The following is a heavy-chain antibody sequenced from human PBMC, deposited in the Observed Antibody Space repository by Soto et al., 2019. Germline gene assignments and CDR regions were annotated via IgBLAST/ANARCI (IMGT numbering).Heavy chain of an antibody. CDR3: ARDGDVNTGFGKDY. J-gene: IGHJ4*02. D-gene: IGHD3-16*01. CDR2: IWHDGGNK. CDR1: GFTLSSYG. Sequence: GGSLRLSCAASGFTLSSYGMHWVRQAPGKGLEWVAFIWHDGGNKFYAESVKGRFTISRDNSKNTLYLQMTSLSAEDTAMYYCARDGDVNTGFGKDYWGQGTLVTVSS. V-gene: IGHV3-33*01.